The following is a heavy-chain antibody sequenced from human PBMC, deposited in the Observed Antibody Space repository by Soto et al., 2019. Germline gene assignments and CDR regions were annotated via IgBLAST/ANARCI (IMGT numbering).Heavy chain of an antibody. V-gene: IGHV3-7*01. J-gene: IGHJ4*02. CDR1: GFTFSNYW. CDR3: GRAPPHTWTTPYYFAS. CDR2: IKQGGSET. Sequence: PGGSLRLSCAASGFTFSNYWMNWVRQAPGKGLEWVANIKQGGSETYYVDSVKGRFTVSRDNAKNSLYLQMNNLRVEDTAVYYWGRAPPHTWTTPYYFASGAQGTLVTASP. D-gene: IGHD4-17*01.